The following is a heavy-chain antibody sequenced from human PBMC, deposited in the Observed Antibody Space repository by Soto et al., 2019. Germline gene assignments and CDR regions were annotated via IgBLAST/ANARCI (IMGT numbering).Heavy chain of an antibody. CDR3: ARTSDSSGYYDSYFDY. Sequence: SGPTLVNPTQTLTLTCTFSGFSLSTSGMCVSWIRQPPGKALVWLALIDWDDDKYYSTSLKTRLTISKDTSKNQVVLTMTHMDPVDTATFYCARTSDSSGYYDSYFDYWGQGTLVTVSS. CDR2: IDWDDDK. D-gene: IGHD3-22*01. J-gene: IGHJ4*02. V-gene: IGHV2-70*01. CDR1: GFSLSTSGMC.